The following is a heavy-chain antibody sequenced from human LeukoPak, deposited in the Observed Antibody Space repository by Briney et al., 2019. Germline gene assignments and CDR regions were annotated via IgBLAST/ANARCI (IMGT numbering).Heavy chain of an antibody. J-gene: IGHJ4*02. CDR3: ARAKTYSYGHAAFDY. Sequence: GGSLRLSCAASGFTLSSNYMSWVRQAPGKGLEGGSVIYSGGSTYYADSVPGRFTISRDNSKNTRYLRINSPRTEDTAVYYCARAKTYSYGHAAFDYWGQGTLVTVSS. D-gene: IGHD5-18*01. V-gene: IGHV3-66*02. CDR1: GFTLSSNY. CDR2: IYSGGST.